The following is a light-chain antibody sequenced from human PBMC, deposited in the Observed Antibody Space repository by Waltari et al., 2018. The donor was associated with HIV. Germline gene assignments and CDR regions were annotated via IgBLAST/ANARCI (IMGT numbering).Light chain of an antibody. CDR3: SSYAATTTIL. CDR2: EVT. J-gene: IGLJ3*02. CDR1: TSAVGAHAY. V-gene: IGLV2-14*01. Sequence: QSVLTQPASVSGSPGQSITISCTGTTSAVGAHAYVSWYQQYPGKAPKLLIYEVTIRSPGISYRFSGSKSGNTASMTISGLQPEDEAHYYCSSYAATTTILFGGGTRLTVL.